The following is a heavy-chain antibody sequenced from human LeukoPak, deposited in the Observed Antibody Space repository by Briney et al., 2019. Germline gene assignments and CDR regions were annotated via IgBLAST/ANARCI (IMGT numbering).Heavy chain of an antibody. CDR1: GGSTSSGGYY. V-gene: IGHV4-31*03. D-gene: IGHD2-2*01. CDR2: IYYSGST. CDR3: ARGLVVPAAPVGWYFDL. J-gene: IGHJ2*01. Sequence: SETLSLTCTVSGGSTSSGGYYWSWIRQHPGKGLEWIGYIYYSGSTYYNPSLKSRVTISVDTSKNQFSLKLSSVTAADTAVYYCARGLVVPAAPVGWYFDLWGRGTLVTVSS.